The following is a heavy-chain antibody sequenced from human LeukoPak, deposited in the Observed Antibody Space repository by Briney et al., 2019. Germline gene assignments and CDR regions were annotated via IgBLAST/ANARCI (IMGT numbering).Heavy chain of an antibody. CDR1: GGSISSGGYS. CDR2: IYHSGST. Sequence: KASQTLSLTCAVFGGSISSGGYSWSWIRQPPGKGLEWIGYIYHSGSTYYNPSLKSRVTISVDRSKNQFSLKLSSVTAADTAVYYCARAEGSSGYDLNFDYWGQGTLVTVSS. J-gene: IGHJ4*02. V-gene: IGHV4-30-2*01. D-gene: IGHD5-12*01. CDR3: ARAEGSSGYDLNFDY.